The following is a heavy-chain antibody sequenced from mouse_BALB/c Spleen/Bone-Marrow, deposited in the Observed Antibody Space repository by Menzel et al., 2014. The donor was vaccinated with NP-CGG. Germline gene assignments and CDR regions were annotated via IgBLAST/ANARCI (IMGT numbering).Heavy chain of an antibody. V-gene: IGHV3-2*02. D-gene: IGHD1-1*02. J-gene: IGHJ1*01. CDR3: ARSGGKRYFAV. CDR1: GYSITSDYA. Sequence: EVMLVESGPGLVKPFQSLSLTCTVTGYSITSDYAWNWIRQFPGNKLEWMGYISYSGSFSYNPSLESRISVTRDTSKNQFFLQLNSVTAEDTATYYCARSGGKRYFAVWGAGTSVTVSS. CDR2: ISYSGSF.